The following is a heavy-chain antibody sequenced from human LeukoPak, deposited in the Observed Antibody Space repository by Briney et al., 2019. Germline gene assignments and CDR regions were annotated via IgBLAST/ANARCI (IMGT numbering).Heavy chain of an antibody. J-gene: IGHJ1*01. Sequence: GGSLRLSCAASGFTVSSYWMSWVRQAPGKGLEWVSNIKQDGSEKYYVDSVKGRFTISRDNSKNSLYLQMNSLRAEDTAVYYCARTRGPLLPEHWGQGTLVTVSS. D-gene: IGHD3-22*01. V-gene: IGHV3-7*01. CDR3: ARTRGPLLPEH. CDR1: GFTVSSYW. CDR2: IKQDGSEK.